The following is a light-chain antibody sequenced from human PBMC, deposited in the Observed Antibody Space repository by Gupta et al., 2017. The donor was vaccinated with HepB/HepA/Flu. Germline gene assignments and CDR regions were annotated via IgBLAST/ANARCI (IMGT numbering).Light chain of an antibody. CDR3: QQDNNWPRT. Sequence: EIVMTQPPATLSVSPGERATLSCRASQSVSSNLAWYQQKPGQAPRLLIYGASTRATGIPARFSGSGSVTEFTLSISSLQSEDFAVYYCQQDNNWPRTFGQWTKLEIK. CDR1: QSVSSN. CDR2: GAS. V-gene: IGKV3-15*01. J-gene: IGKJ1*01.